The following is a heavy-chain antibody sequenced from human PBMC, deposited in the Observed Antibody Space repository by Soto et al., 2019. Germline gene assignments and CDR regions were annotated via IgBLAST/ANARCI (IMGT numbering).Heavy chain of an antibody. CDR2: IVVGSGNT. J-gene: IGHJ4*02. D-gene: IGHD6-6*01. CDR3: AAGSSSSGGDY. Sequence: QMQLVQSGPEVKKPGTSLKVSCKASGFTFTSSAVPSLRQARGQRLEWIGWIVVGSGNTTYAQKFQESVTITRDMPTRTADMEPSSLSSEDTAVYYCAAGSSSSGGDYWGQGTLVTVSS. CDR1: GFTFTSSA. V-gene: IGHV1-58*01.